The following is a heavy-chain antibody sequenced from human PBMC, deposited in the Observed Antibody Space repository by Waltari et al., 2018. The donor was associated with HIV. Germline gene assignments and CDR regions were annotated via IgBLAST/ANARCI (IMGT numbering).Heavy chain of an antibody. Sequence: EVQLLVSGGGLVQPGGSLSFSWAAYGSPFRSFALRWVGQGRGEGLEYVSLISGSGGTTYYTDSVKGRFTISRDNSKNTLFLQMNSLRAEDTAVYYCAKTTKISMVRGVYDYWGQGTLVTVSS. V-gene: IGHV3-23*01. J-gene: IGHJ4*02. CDR2: ISGSGGTT. D-gene: IGHD3-10*01. CDR1: GSPFRSFA. CDR3: AKTTKISMVRGVYDY.